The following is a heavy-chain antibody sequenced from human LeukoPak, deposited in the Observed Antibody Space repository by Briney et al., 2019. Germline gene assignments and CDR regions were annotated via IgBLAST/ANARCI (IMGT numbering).Heavy chain of an antibody. CDR1: GYTFTSYG. CDR2: ISAYNGNT. J-gene: IGHJ3*02. Sequence: GESLKVSCKASGYTFTSYGISWVRQAPGQGLEWMGWISAYNGNTKYAQKLQGRVTMTTGPSTSTAYMELRSLRSDDTALYYCARAERFLEWYEDAFDIWGQGTMVTVSS. V-gene: IGHV1-18*01. CDR3: ARAERFLEWYEDAFDI. D-gene: IGHD3-3*01.